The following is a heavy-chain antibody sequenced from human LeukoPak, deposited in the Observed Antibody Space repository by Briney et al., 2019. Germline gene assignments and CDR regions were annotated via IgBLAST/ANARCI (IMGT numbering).Heavy chain of an antibody. CDR3: ARGVVVNSNWFDP. J-gene: IGHJ5*02. CDR2: IYYSGST. Sequence: SETLSLTCTVSGGSISSSSYYWSWIRQPPGKGLEWIGYIYYSGSTNYNPSLKSRVTISVDTSKNQFSLKLSSVTAADTAVYYCARGVVVNSNWFDPWGQGTLVTVSS. D-gene: IGHD3-22*01. CDR1: GGSISSSSYY. V-gene: IGHV4-61*01.